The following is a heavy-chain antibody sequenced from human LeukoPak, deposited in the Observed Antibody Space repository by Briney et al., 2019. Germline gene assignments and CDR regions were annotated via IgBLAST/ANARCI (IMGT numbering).Heavy chain of an antibody. CDR2: IYSGGST. J-gene: IGHJ3*02. Sequence: GGSLRLSCTGSGFTFGDYPLSWVRQAPGKGLEWVSVIYSGGSTYYADSVKGRFTISRDNSKNTLYLHMKSLRAEDTAVYYCARDSPLASKAFDIWGQGTMVTVSS. V-gene: IGHV3-66*01. CDR3: ARDSPLASKAFDI. CDR1: GFTFGDYP. D-gene: IGHD3-3*02.